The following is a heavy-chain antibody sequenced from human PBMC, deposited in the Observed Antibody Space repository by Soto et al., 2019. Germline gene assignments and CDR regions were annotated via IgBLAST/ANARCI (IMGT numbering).Heavy chain of an antibody. CDR1: GGSISSGDYY. Sequence: SETLSLTCTVSGGSISSGDYYWSWIRQPPGKGLEWIGYIYYSGSTYYNPSLKSRVTISVDTSKNQFSLKLSSVTAADTAVYYCARERPDSSRLDPWGQGTLVTAPQ. CDR3: ARERPDSSRLDP. D-gene: IGHD6-13*01. J-gene: IGHJ5*02. CDR2: IYYSGST. V-gene: IGHV4-30-4*01.